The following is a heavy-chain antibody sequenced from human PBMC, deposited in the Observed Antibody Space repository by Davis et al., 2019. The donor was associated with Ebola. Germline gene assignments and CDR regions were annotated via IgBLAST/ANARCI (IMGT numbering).Heavy chain of an antibody. J-gene: IGHJ6*02. CDR1: GFTFSSYS. CDR2: ISSSSSYI. Sequence: PGGSLRLSCAASGFTFSSYSMNWVRQAPGKGLEWVSSISSSSSYIYYADSVKGRFTISRDNAKNSLYLQMNSLRDEDTAVYYCARDRMVRGVIIMSFGMDVWGQGTTVTVSS. V-gene: IGHV3-21*01. D-gene: IGHD3-10*01. CDR3: ARDRMVRGVIIMSFGMDV.